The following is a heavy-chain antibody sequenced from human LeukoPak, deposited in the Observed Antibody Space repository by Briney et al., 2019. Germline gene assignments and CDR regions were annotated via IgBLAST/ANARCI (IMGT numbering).Heavy chain of an antibody. CDR1: GGSISSGGYY. V-gene: IGHV4-30-2*01. CDR2: IYHSGST. CDR3: ARDYRQLVTGYYMDV. J-gene: IGHJ6*03. Sequence: SQTLSLTCTVSGGSISSGGYYWSWIRQPPGKGLEWIGYIYHSGSTYYNPSLKSRVTISVDRSKNQLSLKLSSVTAADTAVYCCARDYRQLVTGYYMDVWGKGTTVTVSS. D-gene: IGHD6-6*01.